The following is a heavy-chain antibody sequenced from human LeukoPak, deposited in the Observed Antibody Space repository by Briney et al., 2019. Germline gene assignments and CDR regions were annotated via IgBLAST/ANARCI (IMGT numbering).Heavy chain of an antibody. D-gene: IGHD3-3*01. CDR1: GFTFSNAW. CDR2: IKSKTDGGTT. CDR3: TTENYDFWSGLSSTLYYYYMDV. V-gene: IGHV3-15*01. Sequence: PGGSLRLSFAASGFTFSNAWMSWARQAPGKGLEWVGRIKSKTDGGTTDYAAPVKGRFTISRDDSKNTLYLQMNSLKTEDTAVYYCTTENYDFWSGLSSTLYYYYMDVWGKGTTVTVSS. J-gene: IGHJ6*03.